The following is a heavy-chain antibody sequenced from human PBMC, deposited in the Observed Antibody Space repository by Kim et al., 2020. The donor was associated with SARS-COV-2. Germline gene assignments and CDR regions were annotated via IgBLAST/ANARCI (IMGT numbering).Heavy chain of an antibody. CDR2: T. D-gene: IGHD6-19*01. V-gene: IGHV1-3*01. CDR3: ARGYSSGWLDY. J-gene: IGHJ4*02. Sequence: TKYSQKFQGRVTITRDTSASTAYMELSSLRSEDTAVYYCARGYSSGWLDYWGQGTLVTVSS.